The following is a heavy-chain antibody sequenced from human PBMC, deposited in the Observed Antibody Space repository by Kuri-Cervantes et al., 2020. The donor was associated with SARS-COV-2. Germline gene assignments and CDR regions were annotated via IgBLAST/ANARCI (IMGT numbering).Heavy chain of an antibody. V-gene: IGHV3-30*18. CDR2: ISYDGSNK. CDR3: AKDLGGYVGY. Sequence: SLKISCAASGFTFSSYGMHWVRQAPGKGLEWVAVISYDGSNKYYADPVKGRFTISRDNSKNTLYLQMNSLRAEDTAVYYCAKDLGGYVGYWGQGTLVTVSS. J-gene: IGHJ4*02. D-gene: IGHD3-22*01. CDR1: GFTFSSYG.